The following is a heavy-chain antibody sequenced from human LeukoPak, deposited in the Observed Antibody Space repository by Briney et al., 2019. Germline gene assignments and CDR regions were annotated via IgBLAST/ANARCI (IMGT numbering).Heavy chain of an antibody. Sequence: PSETLSLTCTVSGGSISSYYWSWIRQPPGRGLEWIGYIYYSGSTNYNPSLKSRVTISVDTSKNQFSLKLSSVTAADTAVYYCASGAARPDVYYYYMDVWGKGTTVTVSS. D-gene: IGHD6-6*01. V-gene: IGHV4-59*01. J-gene: IGHJ6*03. CDR1: GGSISSYY. CDR2: IYYSGST. CDR3: ASGAARPDVYYYYMDV.